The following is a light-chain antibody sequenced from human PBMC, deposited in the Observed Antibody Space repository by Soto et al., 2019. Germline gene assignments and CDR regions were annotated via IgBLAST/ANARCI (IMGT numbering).Light chain of an antibody. V-gene: IGKV3-20*01. Sequence: EIVLTQSPGTLSLSPGERATLSCRASQSVSSSYLAWYQQKPGQAPRLLIYGASSRATGIPDRFSGSGSGTDFPLTISRLDHEDFAVYYCQQYGSSPGTFGQGTKVEIK. CDR1: QSVSSSY. CDR3: QQYGSSPGT. J-gene: IGKJ1*01. CDR2: GAS.